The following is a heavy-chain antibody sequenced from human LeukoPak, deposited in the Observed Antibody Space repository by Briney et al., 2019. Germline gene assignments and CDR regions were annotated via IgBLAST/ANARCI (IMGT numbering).Heavy chain of an antibody. D-gene: IGHD3-10*01. Sequence: GASVKVSCKASGYTFTCYYMHWVRQAPGQGLEWMGWINPNSGGTNYAQKFQGRVTMTRDTSISTAYMDLSRLRSDDTAVYYCARDLLWFGELTFDYWGQGTLVTVSS. CDR1: GYTFTCYY. CDR3: ARDLLWFGELTFDY. J-gene: IGHJ4*02. V-gene: IGHV1-2*02. CDR2: INPNSGGT.